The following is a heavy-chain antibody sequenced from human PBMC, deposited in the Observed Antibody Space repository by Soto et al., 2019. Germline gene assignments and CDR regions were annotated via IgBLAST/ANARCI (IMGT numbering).Heavy chain of an antibody. J-gene: IGHJ3*02. Sequence: GGSLRLSCAASGFTFSDYYMSWIRQAPGKGLEWVSYISSSGSTIYYADSVKGRFTISRDNAKNSLYLQMNSLRAEDTAVYYCARDKRYHRLTMVRGVDALDAFDIWGQGTMVTVSS. CDR3: ARDKRYHRLTMVRGVDALDAFDI. D-gene: IGHD3-10*01. V-gene: IGHV3-11*01. CDR2: ISSSGSTI. CDR1: GFTFSDYY.